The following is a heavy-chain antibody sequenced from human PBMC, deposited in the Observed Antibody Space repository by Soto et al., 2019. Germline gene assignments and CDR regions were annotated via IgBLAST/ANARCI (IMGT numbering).Heavy chain of an antibody. J-gene: IGHJ4*02. V-gene: IGHV3-7*03. CDR1: GFTLSNYW. CDR2: INKDGSQK. CDR3: VRELGLAY. Sequence: LRLSCAASGFTLSNYWMTWVRQAPGKGLEWVANINKDGSQKNYVDSVKGRSTIARDNGQNSLSLQINSLRVEDTAVYYCVRELGLAYWGQGALVTVSS. D-gene: IGHD7-27*01.